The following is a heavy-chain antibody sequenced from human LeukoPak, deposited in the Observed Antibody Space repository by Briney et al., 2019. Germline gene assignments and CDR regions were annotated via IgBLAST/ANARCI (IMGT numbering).Heavy chain of an antibody. V-gene: IGHV3-23*01. Sequence: GGSLRLSCAASGFTFSSYAMSWVRQAPGKGLEWVSAISGSGGSTYYADSVKGRFTISRDNSKNTLYLQMNGLRTDDTALFYCASGSGGYWGQGALLTVSS. CDR2: ISGSGGST. CDR3: ASGSGGY. CDR1: GFTFSSYA. J-gene: IGHJ4*02. D-gene: IGHD6-19*01.